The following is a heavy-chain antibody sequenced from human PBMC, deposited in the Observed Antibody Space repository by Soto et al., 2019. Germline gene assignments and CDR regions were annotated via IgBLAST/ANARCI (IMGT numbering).Heavy chain of an antibody. J-gene: IGHJ6*03. V-gene: IGHV4-59*01. Sequence: SETLSLTCTVSGGSISSYYWSWIRQPPGKGLEWIGYIYYSGSTNYNPSLKSRVTISVDTSKNQFSLKLSSVTAADTAVYYCARGLATGLDNLNYYYYYYMDVWGKGTTVTVSS. CDR2: IYYSGST. CDR3: ARGLATGLDNLNYYYYYYMDV. CDR1: GGSISSYY. D-gene: IGHD5-12*01.